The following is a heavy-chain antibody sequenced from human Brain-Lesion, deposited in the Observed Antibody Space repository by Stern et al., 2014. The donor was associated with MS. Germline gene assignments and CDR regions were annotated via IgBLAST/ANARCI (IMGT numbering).Heavy chain of an antibody. CDR2: IFKRGST. CDR3: ARGRVVPGFQYYATDV. J-gene: IGHJ6*02. V-gene: IGHV4-61*02. Sequence: QVQLQESGPGLVKPSQTLSLSCTVSGGSISSGGYYWSWIRQPAGKGLEWIGRIFKRGSTSYNPSLKSRVPISIDTSKNQFSLRLNSMTAADTAVYYCARGRVVPGFQYYATDVWGQGTTVIVSS. CDR1: GGSISSGGYY. D-gene: IGHD2-2*01.